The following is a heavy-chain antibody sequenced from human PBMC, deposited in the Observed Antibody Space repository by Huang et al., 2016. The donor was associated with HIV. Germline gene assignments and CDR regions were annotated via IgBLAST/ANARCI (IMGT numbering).Heavy chain of an antibody. Sequence: QIQLAQSGAEVKKPGASVKVSCKASGYTFTNYDINWVRQASGQGVEWMGLRNPKSGNVGYTKKFQGRVASLRNSSRNTSYLEVTSLTSEDTAVYYCARGFGINYNHESFDVWGQGTMVTVSS. J-gene: IGHJ3*01. CDR1: GYTFTNYD. CDR3: ARGFGINYNHESFDV. D-gene: IGHD3-10*01. V-gene: IGHV1-8*01. CDR2: RNPKSGNV.